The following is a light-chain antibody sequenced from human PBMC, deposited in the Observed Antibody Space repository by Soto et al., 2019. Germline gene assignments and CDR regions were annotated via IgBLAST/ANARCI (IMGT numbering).Light chain of an antibody. CDR3: QQYGSSPET. CDR2: GAY. J-gene: IGKJ1*01. CDR1: QSVSSSY. V-gene: IGKV3-20*01. Sequence: IVLTQAPGTLSLSPGERATLSCRASQSVSSSYLAWYQQKPAQAPRLLIYGAYSMATGIPDRFSGRGSGRVLTLTISRQEPQDVAVYYCQQYGSSPETFGQGTKVEIK.